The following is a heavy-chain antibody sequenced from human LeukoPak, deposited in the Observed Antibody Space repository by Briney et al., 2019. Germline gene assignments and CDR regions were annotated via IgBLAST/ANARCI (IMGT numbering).Heavy chain of an antibody. CDR2: IYYSGNT. D-gene: IGHD3-22*01. J-gene: IGHJ5*02. Sequence: SETLSLTCTVSGVSISSSNSYWGWIRQPPGKGLEWIGSIYYSGNTYYNASLKSQVSISIDTSKNQFSLKLTSVTAADTAVYYCATESGRNYYDSSGLRVDWFDPWGQGTLVTVSS. CDR1: GVSISSSNSY. CDR3: ATESGRNYYDSSGLRVDWFDP. V-gene: IGHV4-39*02.